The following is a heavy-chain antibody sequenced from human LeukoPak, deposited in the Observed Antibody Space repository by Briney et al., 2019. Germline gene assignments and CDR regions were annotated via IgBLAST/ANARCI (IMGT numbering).Heavy chain of an antibody. CDR1: GGSISSSSYY. D-gene: IGHD6-19*01. CDR2: IYYSGST. V-gene: IGHV4-39*01. J-gene: IGHJ4*02. Sequence: PSETLSLTCTVSGGSISSSSYYWGWIRQPPGKGLEWIGSIYYSGSTYYNPSLKSRVTLSVDTSKNQFSRKLSSVTAADTAVYSCARLAGYSSGWYRLDYWGQGTLVTVSS. CDR3: ARLAGYSSGWYRLDY.